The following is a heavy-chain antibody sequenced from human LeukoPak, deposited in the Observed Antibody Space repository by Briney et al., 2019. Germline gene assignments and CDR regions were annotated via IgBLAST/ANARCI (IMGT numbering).Heavy chain of an antibody. CDR3: ARDAVVAAVYLSGIDY. V-gene: IGHV3-30-3*01. CDR1: GFTFSSYA. J-gene: IGHJ4*02. D-gene: IGHD2-15*01. CDR2: ISYDGSNK. Sequence: GGSLRLSCAASGFTFSSYAMHWVRQAPGKGLEWVAVISYDGSNKYYADSVKRRFTISRDNSKNTLYLQMNSLRAEDTAVYYCARDAVVAAVYLSGIDYWGQGTLVTVSS.